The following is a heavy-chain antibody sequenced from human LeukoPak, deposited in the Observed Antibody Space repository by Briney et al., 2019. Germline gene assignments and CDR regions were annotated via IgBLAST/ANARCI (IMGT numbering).Heavy chain of an antibody. J-gene: IGHJ4*02. CDR2: IRYDGSNK. D-gene: IGHD3-22*01. CDR1: AFTFSSDG. Sequence: GGSLRLSCAASAFTFSSDGMHCVRQAPGKGLEWVAFIRYDGSNKYYAVSVKRRFTISRDNSKNTQYLQMNSLRAEDTADYYCANRGGYYDSSGLGHFDYWGQGTLVTVSS. CDR3: ANRGGYYDSSGLGHFDY. V-gene: IGHV3-30*02.